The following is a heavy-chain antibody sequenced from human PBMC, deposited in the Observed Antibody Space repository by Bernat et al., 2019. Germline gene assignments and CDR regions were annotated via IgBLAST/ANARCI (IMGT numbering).Heavy chain of an antibody. CDR3: TGDFDY. CDR2: ISYDGSNK. CDR1: GFTFSSYG. Sequence: QVQLVESGGGVVQPWRSLRLSCAASGFTFSSYGMHWVRQAPGKGLEWVAVISYDGSNKDYADSVKGRFTISRDNSKNTLYLQMNSLRAEDTAVYYCTGDFDYWGQGTLVTVSS. J-gene: IGHJ4*02. V-gene: IGHV3-30*03.